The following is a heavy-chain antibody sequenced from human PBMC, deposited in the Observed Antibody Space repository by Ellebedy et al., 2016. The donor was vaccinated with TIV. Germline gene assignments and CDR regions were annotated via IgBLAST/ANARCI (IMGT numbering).Heavy chain of an antibody. Sequence: GESLTISCEVSGFSFSTHWMRWVRQAPGKGLEWEANIKEDGREKYYADSVKGRFTIARDNAKNSLYLQMNSLRGEDTDVYYCAISTVMIHFQHWGQGTLFTVSS. V-gene: IGHV3-7*01. J-gene: IGHJ1*01. CDR3: AISTVMIHFQH. CDR2: IKEDGREK. CDR1: GFSFSTHW. D-gene: IGHD3-16*01.